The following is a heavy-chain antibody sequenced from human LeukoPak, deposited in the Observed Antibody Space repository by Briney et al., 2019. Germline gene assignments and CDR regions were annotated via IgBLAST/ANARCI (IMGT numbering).Heavy chain of an antibody. CDR2: ISSSGSTI. CDR3: ARDPPYYDILTGYQNWFDP. D-gene: IGHD3-9*01. CDR1: GFTFSSYE. Sequence: PGGSLRLSCAASGFTFSSYEMNWVRQAPGKGLEWVSYISSSGSTIYYADSVKGRFTISRDNAKNSLYLQMNNLRAEDTAVYYCARDPPYYDILTGYQNWFDPWGQGTLVTVSS. V-gene: IGHV3-48*03. J-gene: IGHJ5*02.